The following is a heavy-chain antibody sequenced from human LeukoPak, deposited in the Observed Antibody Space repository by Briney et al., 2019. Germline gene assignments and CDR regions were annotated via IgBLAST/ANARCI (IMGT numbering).Heavy chain of an antibody. CDR3: ARVTGYMIEDYFDY. V-gene: IGHV4-59*01. J-gene: IGHJ4*02. CDR2: IYYSGST. CDR1: GVSITTYY. D-gene: IGHD3-22*01. Sequence: SETLSLTCTVSGVSITTYYWSWIRQHPGKGLEWIGYIYYSGSTNYNPSLKSRVTISVKTSKNQFSLKLSSVTAADTAVYYCARVTGYMIEDYFDYWGQGTLVTVSS.